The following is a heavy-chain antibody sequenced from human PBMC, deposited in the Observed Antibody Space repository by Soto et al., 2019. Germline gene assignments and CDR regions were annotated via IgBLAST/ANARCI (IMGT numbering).Heavy chain of an antibody. V-gene: IGHV1-18*01. CDR2: ISGDNVNT. Sequence: QVQLVQSGAEVKKPGASVRVSCKASGYTFFTYGVTWVRQAPGQGLEWMGWISGDNVNTNYAQKLQGRDSMTIDTYTRTAYMDLRTLTSDDTAVYYCARPQGAPGYYYGMDVWGQGTTVTVSS. CDR1: GYTFFTYG. CDR3: ARPQGAPGYYYGMDV. D-gene: IGHD3-16*01. J-gene: IGHJ6*02.